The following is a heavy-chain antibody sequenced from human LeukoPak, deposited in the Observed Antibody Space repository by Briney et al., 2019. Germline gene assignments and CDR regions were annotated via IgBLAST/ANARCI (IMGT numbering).Heavy chain of an antibody. CDR2: IIPILGIA. Sequence: GASVKVSCKASGGTFSSYAISWVRQAPGQGLEWMGRIIPILGIANYAQKFQGRVTMTRNTSISTAYMELSSLRSEDTAVYYCARGPLTYYYGSGSYHYYYYGMDVWGQGTTVTVSS. D-gene: IGHD3-10*01. V-gene: IGHV1-69*04. J-gene: IGHJ6*02. CDR1: GGTFSSYA. CDR3: ARGPLTYYYGSGSYHYYYYGMDV.